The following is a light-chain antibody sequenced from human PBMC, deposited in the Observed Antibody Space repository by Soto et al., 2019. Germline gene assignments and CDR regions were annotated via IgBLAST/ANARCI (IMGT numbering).Light chain of an antibody. V-gene: IGKV1-39*01. Sequence: DIQMTQSPSSLSASVGDRLTITCRASQGISTYLNWYQQKPGKAPKLLIYAASTLQSGVPSRFSGSGSETDFTLTISSLQPEDFASYCCQQNYSATWTFGQGTKVDIK. J-gene: IGKJ1*01. CDR1: QGISTY. CDR2: AAS. CDR3: QQNYSATWT.